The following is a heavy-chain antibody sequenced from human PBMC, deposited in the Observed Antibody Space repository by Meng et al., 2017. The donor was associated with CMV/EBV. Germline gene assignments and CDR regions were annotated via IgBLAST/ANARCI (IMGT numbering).Heavy chain of an antibody. V-gene: IGHV3-49*04. CDR3: TRDLVLRFLESYFDY. Sequence: GGSLRLSCAASGFTFGDYAMSWVRQAPGKGLEWVGFIRSKAYGGTTEYAASVKGRFTISRDDSKSIAYLQINSLKTEDTAVYYCTRDLVLRFLESYFDYWGQGTLVTVSS. CDR1: GFTFGDYA. J-gene: IGHJ4*02. D-gene: IGHD3-3*01. CDR2: IRSKAYGGTT.